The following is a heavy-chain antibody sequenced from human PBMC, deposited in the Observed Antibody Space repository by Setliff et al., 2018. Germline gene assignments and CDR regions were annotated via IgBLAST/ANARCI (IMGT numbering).Heavy chain of an antibody. CDR1: GGSIINNNYY. Sequence: SETLSLSCTVSGGSIINNNYYWGWIRQPPGKGLEWIGTIYYSGTTYYNPSLKSRVTISIDTSKNQFSLNLNSVTAADTAVYYCASRTTGPGGWFDFWGQGSLVTVSS. CDR2: IYYSGTT. J-gene: IGHJ5*01. V-gene: IGHV4-39*01. CDR3: ASRTTGPGGWFDF. D-gene: IGHD1-1*01.